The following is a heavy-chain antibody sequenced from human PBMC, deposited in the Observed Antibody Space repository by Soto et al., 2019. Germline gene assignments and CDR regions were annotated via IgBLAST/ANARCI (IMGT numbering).Heavy chain of an antibody. Sequence: PGGSLRLSCAASGFTFSSYSMNWVRQAPGKGLEWVSSISSSSSYIYYADSVKGRFTISRDNAKNSLYLQMNSLRAEDTAVYYCARDRAVAGIARSNWFDPWGQGTLVTVSS. CDR2: ISSSSSYI. CDR3: ARDRAVAGIARSNWFDP. J-gene: IGHJ5*02. V-gene: IGHV3-21*01. CDR1: GFTFSSYS. D-gene: IGHD6-19*01.